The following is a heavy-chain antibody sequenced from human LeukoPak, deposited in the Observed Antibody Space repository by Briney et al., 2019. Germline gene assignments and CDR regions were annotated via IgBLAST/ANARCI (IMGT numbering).Heavy chain of an antibody. Sequence: SVKVSCKASGGTFSSYAISWVRQAPGQGLEWMGGIIPIFGTANYAQKFQGRVTITADESTSTAYMELSSLSSDDTAMYFCARARTSIRFTDSFDIWSQGTLVTVSS. D-gene: IGHD2-21*01. CDR3: ARARTSIRFTDSFDI. V-gene: IGHV1-69*13. CDR1: GGTFSSYA. J-gene: IGHJ3*02. CDR2: IIPIFGTA.